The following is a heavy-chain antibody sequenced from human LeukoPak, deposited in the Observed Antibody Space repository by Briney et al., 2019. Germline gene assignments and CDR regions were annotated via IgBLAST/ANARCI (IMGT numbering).Heavy chain of an antibody. J-gene: IGHJ4*02. CDR3: VNLGYSD. Sequence: GGSLRLSCEASGFSFSAAWMTWVRQAPGEGREWVATIKNDGSDKYYVDSVKGRFTLSRDNAKNLVYLQMNSLRVEDTAVYYCVNLGYSDGGQGTLVTVSS. CDR1: GFSFSAAW. D-gene: IGHD5-12*01. CDR2: IKNDGSDK. V-gene: IGHV3-7*01.